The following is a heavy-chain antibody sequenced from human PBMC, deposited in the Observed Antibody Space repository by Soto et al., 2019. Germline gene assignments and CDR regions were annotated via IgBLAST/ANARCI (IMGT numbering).Heavy chain of an antibody. CDR2: ISAYNGNT. Sequence: ASVKVSCKASGYTFTSYGISWVRQAPGQGLEWMGWISAYNGNTNYAQKHQGRVTMTTDTSTSTAYMELRSLRSDDTAVYYCARMVLRFLEWSNSPSRYYYYMDVWGKGTTVTVSS. CDR3: ARMVLRFLEWSNSPSRYYYYMDV. J-gene: IGHJ6*03. V-gene: IGHV1-18*01. D-gene: IGHD3-3*01. CDR1: GYTFTSYG.